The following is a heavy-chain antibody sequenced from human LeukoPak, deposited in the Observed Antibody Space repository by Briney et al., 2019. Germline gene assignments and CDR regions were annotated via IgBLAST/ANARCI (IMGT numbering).Heavy chain of an antibody. CDR1: GGSISSYY. Sequence: SETLSLTCTVSGGSISSYYWSWIRQPAGKGLEWIGRIYTSGSTNYNPSLKSRVTMSVDTSKNQFSLKLSSVTAADTAVYYCARSPTDSSWYVEYFDYWGQGTLVTVSS. J-gene: IGHJ4*02. CDR3: ARSPTDSSWYVEYFDY. V-gene: IGHV4-4*07. CDR2: IYTSGST. D-gene: IGHD6-13*01.